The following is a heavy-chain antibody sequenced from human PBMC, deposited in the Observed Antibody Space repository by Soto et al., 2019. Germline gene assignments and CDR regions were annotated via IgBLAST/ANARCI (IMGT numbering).Heavy chain of an antibody. D-gene: IGHD3-9*01. Sequence: SETLSLTCTVSGGSISSDNYYWSWIRQPPGKGLEWLGYIYHSGSTDYTPSLKRRVTSSVNTSKTKSSLKLSSVTAADSTVDYCARWYYETLSSAHWFYPWGQGILVTVSS. J-gene: IGHJ5*02. CDR3: ARWYYETLSSAHWFYP. CDR1: GGSISSDNYY. CDR2: IYHSGST. V-gene: IGHV4-30-4*02.